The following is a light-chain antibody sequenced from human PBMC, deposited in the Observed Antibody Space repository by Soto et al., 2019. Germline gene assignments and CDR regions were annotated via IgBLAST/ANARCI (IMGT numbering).Light chain of an antibody. CDR1: QSVSDR. J-gene: IGKJ1*01. V-gene: IGKV3-15*01. CDR3: QQYADWPKT. Sequence: EIVMTQSPDTLSVSPEERETLSCSASQSVSDRVVWYQQQSGQAPSLLIYAASTSAAGVPARFSGSGSGTEFTLTISRLQSEDFAVYFCQQYADWPKTFGQGTKVDI. CDR2: AAS.